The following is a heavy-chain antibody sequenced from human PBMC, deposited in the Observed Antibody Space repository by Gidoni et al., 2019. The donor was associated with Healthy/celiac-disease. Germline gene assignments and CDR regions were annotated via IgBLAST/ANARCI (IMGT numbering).Heavy chain of an antibody. J-gene: IGHJ4*02. Sequence: QVQLVQSGAEVKKPGASVKVSCKASGYTFTSYYMHWVRQARGQGLEWMGIINPSGGSTSYAQKFQGRVTMTRDTSTSTVYMELSSLRSEDTAVYYCARVETTWYYFDYWGQGTLVTVSS. CDR1: GYTFTSYY. V-gene: IGHV1-46*01. D-gene: IGHD1-1*01. CDR2: INPSGGST. CDR3: ARVETTWYYFDY.